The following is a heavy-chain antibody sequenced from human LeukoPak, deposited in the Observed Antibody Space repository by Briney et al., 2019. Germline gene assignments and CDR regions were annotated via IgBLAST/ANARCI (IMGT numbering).Heavy chain of an antibody. V-gene: IGHV3-43*02. CDR1: GFTFGGYP. D-gene: IGHD1-26*01. CDR3: AKDMGGSGRNWASNWFDP. Sequence: SGGSLRLSCAASGFTFGGYPMHWIRQTPGQGLEWVSLISPDGGRSFQADSVRGRFTISRDNSKNSLYLQMNSLRSEDTALYYCAKDMGGSGRNWASNWFDPWGQGTLVTVSS. J-gene: IGHJ5*02. CDR2: ISPDGGRS.